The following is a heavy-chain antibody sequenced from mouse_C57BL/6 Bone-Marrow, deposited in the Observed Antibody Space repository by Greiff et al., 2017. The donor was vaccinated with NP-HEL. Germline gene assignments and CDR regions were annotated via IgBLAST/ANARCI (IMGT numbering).Heavy chain of an antibody. J-gene: IGHJ1*03. Sequence: EVKLMESGPELVKPGDSVKISCKASGYSFTGYFMNWVMQSHGKSLEWIGRINPYNGDTFYNQKFKGKATLTVDKSSSTAHMELRSLTSEDSAVYYCATNYYGSSYKGYFDVWGTGTTVTVSS. CDR3: ATNYYGSSYKGYFDV. CDR2: INPYNGDT. D-gene: IGHD1-1*01. CDR1: GYSFTGYF. V-gene: IGHV1-20*01.